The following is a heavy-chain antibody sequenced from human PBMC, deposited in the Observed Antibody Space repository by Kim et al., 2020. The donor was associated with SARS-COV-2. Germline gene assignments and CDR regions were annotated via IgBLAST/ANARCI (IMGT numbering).Heavy chain of an antibody. CDR1: GGSIRSYY. CDR3: ARATSFDY. V-gene: IGHV4-59*01. CDR2: IYYSGST. J-gene: IGHJ4*02. Sequence: SETLSLTCTVSGGSIRSYYWSWIRQPPGKGLEWIGHIYYSGSTNYNPSLKSRVTISVDSSKNQFSLNLISVTASDTAVYYCARATSFDYWGQGSLVTVSS.